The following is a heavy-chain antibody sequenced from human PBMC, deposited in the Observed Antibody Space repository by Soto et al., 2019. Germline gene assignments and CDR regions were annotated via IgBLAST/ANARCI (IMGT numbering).Heavy chain of an antibody. CDR1: GYTFTSYY. Sequence: ASVKVSCKASGYTFTSYYMHWVRQAPGQGLEWMGIINPSGGSTSYAQKFQGRVTMTRDTPTSTVYMELSSLRSEDTAVYYCARGVGYCSGGSCYGYYYYGMDVWGQGTTVTVSS. V-gene: IGHV1-46*01. CDR2: INPSGGST. CDR3: ARGVGYCSGGSCYGYYYYGMDV. D-gene: IGHD2-15*01. J-gene: IGHJ6*02.